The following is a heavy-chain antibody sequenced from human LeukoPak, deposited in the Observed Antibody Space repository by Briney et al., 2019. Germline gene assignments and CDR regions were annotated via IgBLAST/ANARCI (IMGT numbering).Heavy chain of an antibody. CDR3: ARGSSCSSTSCYTQDAFDI. Sequence: PSETLSLTCTVSGGSISSISYYWGWIRQPPGKGLEWIGSIYYSGSTYYNPSLKSRVTMSVDTSKNQFSLKVTSVTAADTAVYYCARGSSCSSTSCYTQDAFDIWGQGTMVTVSS. J-gene: IGHJ3*02. V-gene: IGHV4-39*07. D-gene: IGHD2-2*02. CDR2: IYYSGST. CDR1: GGSISSISYY.